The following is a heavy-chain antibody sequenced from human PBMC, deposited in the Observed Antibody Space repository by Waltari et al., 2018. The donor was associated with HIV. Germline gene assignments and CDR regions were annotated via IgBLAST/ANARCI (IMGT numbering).Heavy chain of an antibody. D-gene: IGHD5-18*01. Sequence: EVQLVQSGAEVKKPGESLKISCEASGYTFANQWIGWVRQMPGKGLEGMGVTYPGDSDTRYSPTFPGQATISADKSISTAYLQWNSLKASDSAIYYCASTSRYSYGHFAYWGQGTLVTVSS. V-gene: IGHV5-51*03. CDR1: GYTFANQW. CDR3: ASTSRYSYGHFAY. CDR2: TYPGDSDT. J-gene: IGHJ4*02.